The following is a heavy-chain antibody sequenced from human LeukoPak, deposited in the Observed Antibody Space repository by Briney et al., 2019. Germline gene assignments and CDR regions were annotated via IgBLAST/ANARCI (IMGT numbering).Heavy chain of an antibody. CDR2: ISSSGSTM. J-gene: IGHJ4*02. CDR1: GFTFSSYE. CDR3: ARDLSRGLFDY. D-gene: IGHD2-15*01. V-gene: IGHV3-48*03. Sequence: GGSLRLSCAASGFTFSSYEMSWVRQAPGKGLEWVSYISSSGSTMYYADSVKGRFTISRDNAKNSLYLQMNSLRAEDTAVYSCARDLSRGLFDYWGQGTLVTVSS.